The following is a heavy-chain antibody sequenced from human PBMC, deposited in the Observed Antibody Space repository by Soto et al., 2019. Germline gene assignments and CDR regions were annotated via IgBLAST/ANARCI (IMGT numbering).Heavy chain of an antibody. D-gene: IGHD3-22*01. V-gene: IGHV3-23*01. J-gene: IGHJ4*02. CDR1: GFSFNNYA. Sequence: GGSLRLSCAVTGFSFNNYAMNWVRQAPGKGLEWVSSISGGGTGTYSADAVKGRFTISSDKSRNTVYPQMSSLRADDTAVYYCAKGHYYDNVGNWVANQAFDSWGQGSLVTVSS. CDR2: ISGGGTGT. CDR3: AKGHYYDNVGNWVANQAFDS.